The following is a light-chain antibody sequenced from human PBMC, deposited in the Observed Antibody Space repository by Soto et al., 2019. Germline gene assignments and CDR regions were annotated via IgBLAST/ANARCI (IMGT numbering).Light chain of an antibody. CDR2: DKN. Sequence: QSVLTQPPSVSAAPGQKVTISCSGSSSNIGSNFVCWYQQLPGAAPKLLIYDKNKRPSGIPDRFSGSESGTSATLGITGLQTGDEAAYYCATWDSSLSAVVFGGGTKLTVL. CDR3: ATWDSSLSAVV. V-gene: IGLV1-51*01. CDR1: SSNIGSNF. J-gene: IGLJ2*01.